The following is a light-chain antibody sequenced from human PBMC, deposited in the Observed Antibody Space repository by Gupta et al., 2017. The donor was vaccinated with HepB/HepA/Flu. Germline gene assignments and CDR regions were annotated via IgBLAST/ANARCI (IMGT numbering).Light chain of an antibody. Sequence: EIVLTQSPGTLSLPPGERATLSCRASQSVTKNHLAWYQQKPGQAPRLLIYDASSRATGIPDRFSGSGSATDYTLTISRLEPEDFAVYYWQQHATFFTFGHGTKVDIK. CDR1: QSVTKNH. CDR2: DAS. CDR3: QQHATFFT. V-gene: IGKV3-20*01. J-gene: IGKJ3*01.